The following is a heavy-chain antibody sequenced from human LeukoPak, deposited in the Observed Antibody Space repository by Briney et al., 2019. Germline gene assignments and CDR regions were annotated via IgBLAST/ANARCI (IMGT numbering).Heavy chain of an antibody. J-gene: IGHJ2*01. CDR3: ARMRSYWYFDL. V-gene: IGHV4-39*01. CDR2: SYHTGNT. Sequence: SETLSLTCSVSGDPISSSSYFWGWIRQSPGQGLEWIGTSYHTGNTYYNPSLKSRVTISLDTSSNQFSLRLISVIVADTAVYYCARMRSYWYFDLWGRGTLVAVSS. CDR1: GDPISSSSYF.